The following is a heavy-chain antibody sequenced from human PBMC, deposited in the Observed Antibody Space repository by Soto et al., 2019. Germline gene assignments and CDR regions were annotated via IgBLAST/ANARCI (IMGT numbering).Heavy chain of an antibody. D-gene: IGHD6-19*01. CDR2: IKQDGSEK. J-gene: IGHJ4*02. CDR3: ARDSSGWSLGYYFDY. Sequence: GGSLRLSCAASGFTFSSYWMSWVRQAPGKGLEWVANIKQDGSEKYYVDSVKGRFTISRDNAKNSLYLQMNSLRAEDTAVYYCARDSSGWSLGYYFDYWGQGTLVTVSS. V-gene: IGHV3-7*05. CDR1: GFTFSSYW.